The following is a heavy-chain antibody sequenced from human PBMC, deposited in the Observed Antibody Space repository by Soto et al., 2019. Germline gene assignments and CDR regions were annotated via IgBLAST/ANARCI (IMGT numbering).Heavy chain of an antibody. J-gene: IGHJ4*02. CDR3: ASRYCTNGVCYTSFDY. CDR1: GGSISSSRYY. D-gene: IGHD2-8*01. Sequence: SETLSLTCTVSGGSISSSRYYWGWIRQPPGKGLEWIGSIYYSGSTYYNPSLKSRVTISVDTYKNQFSLKLSSVTAADTAVYYCASRYCTNGVCYTSFDYWAQG. CDR2: IYYSGST. V-gene: IGHV4-39*01.